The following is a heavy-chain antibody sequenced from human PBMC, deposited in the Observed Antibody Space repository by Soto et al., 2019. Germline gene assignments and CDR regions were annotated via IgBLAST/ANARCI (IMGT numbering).Heavy chain of an antibody. CDR2: VSAAGYTT. CDR3: AKEGSIWKFAFDI. D-gene: IGHD6-13*01. J-gene: IGHJ3*02. V-gene: IGHV3-30*18. Sequence: QGELLESGGGVVQPGTSLRLSCAASGFPFSSFGMHWVRQAPGKGLEWVAVVSAAGYTTYYSDSVKGRFNISRDNSRNHLNLQMNSLRREDTGLYYCAKEGSIWKFAFDIWGRGTMVTVSS. CDR1: GFPFSSFG.